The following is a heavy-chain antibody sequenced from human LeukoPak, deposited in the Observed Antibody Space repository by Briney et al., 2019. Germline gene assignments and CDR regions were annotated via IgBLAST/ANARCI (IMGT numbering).Heavy chain of an antibody. J-gene: IGHJ4*02. CDR1: GGTFSSYA. D-gene: IGHD3-22*01. Sequence: SVKVSCKASGGTFSSYAISWVRQAPGQGLEWMGGIIPIFGTANYAQKFQGRVTITTDESTSTAYMELSSLRSEDTAVYYCARRIFDSSGYYYFYYWGQGTLVTGPS. CDR3: ARRIFDSSGYYYFYY. V-gene: IGHV1-69*05. CDR2: IIPIFGTA.